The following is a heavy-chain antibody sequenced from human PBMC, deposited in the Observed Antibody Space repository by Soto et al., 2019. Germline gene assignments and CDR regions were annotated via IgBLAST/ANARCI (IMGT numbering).Heavy chain of an antibody. V-gene: IGHV4-61*01. CDR1: GGSFKSGSYS. J-gene: IGHJ4*02. D-gene: IGHD3-3*01. Sequence: PSETLSLTCTVSGGSFKSGSYSWSWIRQPPGKGLEWIGYVYHTGRTSYNPSLKSRVSISMDTSKNQFSLNLDSVTAADTAVYFCARDFAYFDFWGQGTTVTVSS. CDR3: ARDFAYFDF. CDR2: VYHTGRT.